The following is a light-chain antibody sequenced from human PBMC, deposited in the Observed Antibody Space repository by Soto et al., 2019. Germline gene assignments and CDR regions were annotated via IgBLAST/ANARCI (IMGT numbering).Light chain of an antibody. CDR1: QSVGRNY. CDR3: QQYNNWPPIT. J-gene: IGKJ5*01. Sequence: ENVLTQSPGTLSLSPGERATLSCRASQSVGRNYLAWFQQKSGQAPRLVIYGASSRAAGIPDRLSGSGSGTDFTLTISRLEPEDFAVYYCQQYNNWPPITFGQGTRLEIK. V-gene: IGKV3-20*01. CDR2: GAS.